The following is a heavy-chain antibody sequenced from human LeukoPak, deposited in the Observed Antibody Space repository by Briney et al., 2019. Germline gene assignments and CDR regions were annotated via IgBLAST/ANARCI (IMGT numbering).Heavy chain of an antibody. CDR2: INHSGST. V-gene: IGHV4-34*01. D-gene: IGHD3-9*01. Sequence: SETLSLTCAVYGGSFSGYYWSWIRQPPGKGLEWVGEINHSGSTNYNPSLKSRVTISVDTSKNQFSLKLSSVTAADTAVYYCARGRYDILTGYYGSAYFDYWGQGTLVTVSS. J-gene: IGHJ4*02. CDR1: GGSFSGYY. CDR3: ARGRYDILTGYYGSAYFDY.